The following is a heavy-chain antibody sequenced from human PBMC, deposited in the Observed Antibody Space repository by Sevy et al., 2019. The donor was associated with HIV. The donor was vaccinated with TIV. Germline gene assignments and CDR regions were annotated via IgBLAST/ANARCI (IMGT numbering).Heavy chain of an antibody. CDR1: GFSFSDYG. D-gene: IGHD5-12*01. Sequence: GGSLRLSCTTSGFSFSDYGMHWVRQAPGKGLEWVSGISYDTTKKDYADSVKGRFIISRDNSKNTLYLEMNSLRGEDTAVYYCAKYVDIVPTETSFEQWGQGTLVTVSS. CDR3: AKYVDIVPTETSFEQ. CDR2: ISYDTTKK. J-gene: IGHJ4*02. V-gene: IGHV3-30*18.